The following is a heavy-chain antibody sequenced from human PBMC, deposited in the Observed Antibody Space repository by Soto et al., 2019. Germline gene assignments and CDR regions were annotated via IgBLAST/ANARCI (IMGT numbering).Heavy chain of an antibody. V-gene: IGHV3-21*01. CDR3: ARDVWEGDFWSGFTPRYYYYGMDV. D-gene: IGHD3-3*01. J-gene: IGHJ6*02. CDR1: GFTFSSYS. CDR2: ISSSSSYI. Sequence: GGSLRLSCAASGFTFSSYSMNWVRQAPGKGLEWVSSISSSSSYIYYADSVKGRFTISRDNAKNSLYLQMNSLRAEDTAVYYCARDVWEGDFWSGFTPRYYYYGMDVWGQGTTVTVSS.